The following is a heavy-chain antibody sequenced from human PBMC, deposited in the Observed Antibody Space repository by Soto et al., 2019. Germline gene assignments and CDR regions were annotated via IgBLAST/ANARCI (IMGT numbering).Heavy chain of an antibody. Sequence: SETLSLTCTVSGASIRSTDYYWSWIRQAPGKGLEWIGYVYYTGSTYYNPSLMSRLTLSVDTSKNQFSLKLTSVTAAETAVYYCVRTARQGAVAPHWFNRWGQGTQVTVSS. CDR3: VRTARQGAVAPHWFNR. J-gene: IGHJ5*02. CDR2: VYYTGST. V-gene: IGHV4-30-4*01. CDR1: GASIRSTDYY. D-gene: IGHD2-21*02.